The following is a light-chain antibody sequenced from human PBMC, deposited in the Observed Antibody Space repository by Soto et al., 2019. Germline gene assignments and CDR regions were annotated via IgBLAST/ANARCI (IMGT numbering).Light chain of an antibody. J-gene: IGKJ1*01. V-gene: IGKV1-5*03. CDR2: KAS. CDR3: QQYRTYPWT. CDR1: QTISTL. Sequence: DIQMTQSPSTLSASVGDRVTITCRASQTISTLLAWYQQRPGKAPNLLIYKASSLESGVPSRFSGSGSGTEFTLTIISLQTADFATYFCQQYRTYPWTFGQGTNVEVK.